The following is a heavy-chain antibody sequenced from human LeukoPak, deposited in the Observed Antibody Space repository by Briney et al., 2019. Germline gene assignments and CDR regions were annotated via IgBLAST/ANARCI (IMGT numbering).Heavy chain of an antibody. J-gene: IGHJ4*02. V-gene: IGHV3-23*01. CDR1: GFTFSSYA. D-gene: IGHD3-16*02. Sequence: GGSLRLSCAASGFTFSSYAMSWVRQAPGKGLEWVSAISGSGGSTYYADSVKGRFTISRENSKNTLYLQMNSLRVEDTGIYFCARGSTFGGVISDFWGQGTLVTVSS. CDR3: ARGSTFGGVISDF. CDR2: ISGSGGST.